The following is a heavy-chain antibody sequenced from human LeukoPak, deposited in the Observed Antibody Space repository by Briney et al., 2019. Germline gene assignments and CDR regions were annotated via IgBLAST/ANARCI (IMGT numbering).Heavy chain of an antibody. D-gene: IGHD3-22*01. CDR1: GFSFSSYA. Sequence: GGSLRLSCAASGFSFSSYAMTWVRQAPGKGPEWVSGISGSGDRTYYTDSVKGRFTISKDNSKNTLDLQMNGLRAEDTAVYFCAKRDNNDYYTGLHVFDIWGQGTMVTVSS. J-gene: IGHJ3*02. V-gene: IGHV3-23*01. CDR3: AKRDNNDYYTGLHVFDI. CDR2: ISGSGDRT.